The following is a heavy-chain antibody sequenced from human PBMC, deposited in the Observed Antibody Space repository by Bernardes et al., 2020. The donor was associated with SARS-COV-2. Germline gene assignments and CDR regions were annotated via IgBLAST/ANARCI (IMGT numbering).Heavy chain of an antibody. D-gene: IGHD3-10*01. J-gene: IGHJ4*02. CDR3: ARDTGSGSFYSPY. V-gene: IGHV3-33*01. CDR2: IWFDGTNK. Sequence: GGSLRLSCAASGFTFSSYGMHWVRQAPGKGLEWVAVIWFDGTNKYYADSVRGRFTISRDNSKNTLDLQMDSLRAEDTAVYYCARDTGSGSFYSPYWGQGALVTVSS. CDR1: GFTFSSYG.